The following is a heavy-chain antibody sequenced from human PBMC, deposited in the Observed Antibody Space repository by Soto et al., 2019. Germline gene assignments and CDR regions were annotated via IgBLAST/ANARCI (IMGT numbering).Heavy chain of an antibody. CDR3: ARDGPRGVVVPAAIRAKNYGIDV. J-gene: IGHJ6*02. D-gene: IGHD2-2*02. CDR2: INAGNGNT. CDR1: GYTFTSYA. V-gene: IGHV1-3*01. Sequence: ASVKVSCKASGYTFTSYAMHWVRQAPGQRLEWMGWINAGNGNTKYSQKFQGRVTITRDTSASTAYMELSSLRSEDTAVYYCARDGPRGVVVPAAIRAKNYGIDVWGQGTTVTVSS.